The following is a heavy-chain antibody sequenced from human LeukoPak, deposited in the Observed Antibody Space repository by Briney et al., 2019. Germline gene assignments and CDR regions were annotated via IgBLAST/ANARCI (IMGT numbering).Heavy chain of an antibody. J-gene: IGHJ6*03. V-gene: IGHV4-59*01. CDR3: ARAENRAAYYYYYYMDV. CDR2: MYDSGST. D-gene: IGHD1-14*01. CDR1: GGSISNYY. Sequence: SETLSLTCTVSGGSISNYYWSWIRQPPGKELEGIGYMYDSGSTNYNPSLKSRVTISVDTSKNQFSLKLSSVTAADTAVYYCARAENRAAYYYYYYMDVWGKGTTVTVSS.